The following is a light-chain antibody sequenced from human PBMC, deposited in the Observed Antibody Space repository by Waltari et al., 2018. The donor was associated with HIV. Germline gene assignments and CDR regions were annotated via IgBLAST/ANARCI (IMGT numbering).Light chain of an antibody. CDR1: SSDIGAYAF. CDR3: SSYGDSLRVL. CDR2: EVT. Sequence: QSALTQPPSASGSLGQSVTISCTGSSSDIGAYAFVSWFQQYPHSAPKLLLYEVTRRPSTVSDRFSGSRSGNTAFLTVAGLQPDDEATYFCSSYGDSLRVLFGGGTNVTVL. V-gene: IGLV2-8*01. J-gene: IGLJ3*02.